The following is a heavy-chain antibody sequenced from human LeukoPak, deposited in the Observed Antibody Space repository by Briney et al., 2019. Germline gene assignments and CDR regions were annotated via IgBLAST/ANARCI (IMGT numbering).Heavy chain of an antibody. CDR1: AYTFTDYY. J-gene: IGHJ4*02. V-gene: IGHV1-46*01. D-gene: IGHD5-18*01. CDR2: LNPSGGRT. Sequence: ASVKVSCKGSAYTFTDYYMHWVRQAPGQGLEWMGILNPSGGRTTYAQKFKGRVTMTRDTSTSTVYMELSSLRSEDTAVYYCAWYLIVDTVMGLFDYWGQGTLVTVSS. CDR3: AWYLIVDTVMGLFDY.